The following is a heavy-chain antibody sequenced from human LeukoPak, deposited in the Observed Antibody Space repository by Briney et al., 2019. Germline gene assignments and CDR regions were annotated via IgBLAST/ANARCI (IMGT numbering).Heavy chain of an antibody. J-gene: IGHJ4*02. CDR2: IIPIFGTA. D-gene: IGHD3-10*01. CDR1: GVTFSSYA. Sequence: ASVKVSFKASGVTFSSYAISWVRQAPGQGLEWVGGIIPIFGTANYAQKFQGRVTITADESTSTAYMELSSLRSEETAVYYCARARGAGVRGVPLFDYWGQGTLVTVSS. CDR3: ARARGAGVRGVPLFDY. V-gene: IGHV1-69*01.